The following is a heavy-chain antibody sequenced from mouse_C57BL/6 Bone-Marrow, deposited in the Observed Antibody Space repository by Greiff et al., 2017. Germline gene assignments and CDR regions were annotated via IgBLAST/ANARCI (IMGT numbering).Heavy chain of an antibody. D-gene: IGHD1-1*01. Sequence: EVKVIESGGDLVKPGGSLKLSCAASGFTFSSYGMSWVRQTPDKRLEWVATISSGGSYTYYPDSVKGRFTISRDNAKNTLYLQMSSLKSEDTAMYYCAGGSILYYYAMDYWGQGTSVTVSS. CDR2: ISSGGSYT. J-gene: IGHJ4*01. CDR3: AGGSILYYYAMDY. V-gene: IGHV5-6*01. CDR1: GFTFSSYG.